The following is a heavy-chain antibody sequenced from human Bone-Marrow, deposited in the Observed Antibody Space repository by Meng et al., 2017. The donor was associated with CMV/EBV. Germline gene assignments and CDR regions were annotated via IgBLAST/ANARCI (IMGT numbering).Heavy chain of an antibody. CDR2: ISSSSSYI. D-gene: IGHD2-15*01. CDR1: GFTFSSYS. CDR3: ARDVRIRGSEIDY. Sequence: GEYLKISCAASGFTFSSYSMNWVRQAPGKGLEWVSSISSSSSYIYYADSVKGRFTISRDNAKNSLYLQMNSLRAEDTAVYYCARDVRIRGSEIDYWGQGTLVTVSS. V-gene: IGHV3-21*01. J-gene: IGHJ4*02.